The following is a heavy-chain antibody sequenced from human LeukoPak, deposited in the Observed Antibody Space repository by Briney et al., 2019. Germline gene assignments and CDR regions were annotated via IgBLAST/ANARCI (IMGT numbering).Heavy chain of an antibody. D-gene: IGHD6-13*01. Sequence: GGSLRLSCAASGFTFSNAWMSWVRQAPGKGLEWVGRIKSKTDGGTTDYAAPVKGRFTISRDDSKNTLYLQMNSLKTEDTAVYYCTTASIAAAGSYYYYYMDVWGKGTTVTVSS. CDR3: TTASIAAAGSYYYYYMDV. CDR1: GFTFSNAW. CDR2: IKSKTDGGTT. V-gene: IGHV3-15*01. J-gene: IGHJ6*03.